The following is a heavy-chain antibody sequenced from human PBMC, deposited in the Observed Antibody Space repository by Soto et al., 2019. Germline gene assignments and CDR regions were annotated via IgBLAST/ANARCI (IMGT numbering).Heavy chain of an antibody. V-gene: IGHV3-48*03. CDR1: GFTFSSYE. CDR3: ARDHKGGYYYYGMDV. Sequence: PGGSLRLSCAASGFTFSSYEMNWVRQAPGKGLEWVSYISSSGSTIYYADSVKGRFTISRDNPKNSLYLQMNSLRAEDTAVYYCARDHKGGYYYYGMDVWGQGTTVTVSS. J-gene: IGHJ6*02. CDR2: ISSSGSTI.